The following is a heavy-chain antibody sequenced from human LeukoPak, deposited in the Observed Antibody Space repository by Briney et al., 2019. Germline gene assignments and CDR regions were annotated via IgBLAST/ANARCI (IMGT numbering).Heavy chain of an antibody. V-gene: IGHV1-69*05. CDR2: IIPISGTA. D-gene: IGHD6-19*01. CDR1: GGTFTSYA. J-gene: IGHJ4*02. Sequence: GASVKVSCKTSGGTFTSYASTWVRQAPGQGLEWMGKIIPISGTANYAQKFQGRVTITTDESTSTAYMELSSLRSEDTAVYYCARDKVSSSSGWYMPYYFDYWGQGTLVTVSS. CDR3: ARDKVSSSSGWYMPYYFDY.